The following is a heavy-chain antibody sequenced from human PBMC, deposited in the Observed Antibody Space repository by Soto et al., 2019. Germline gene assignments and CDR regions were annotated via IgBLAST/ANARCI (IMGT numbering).Heavy chain of an antibody. CDR1: GFTFSRFE. V-gene: IGHV3-48*03. D-gene: IGHD3-10*01. J-gene: IGHJ4*02. CDR3: TRAAWFPYLSFY. CDR2: ISSSGSTA. Sequence: GGALRLSCAASGFTFSRFELHWVRQAPGKGLEWISYISSSGSTAYYASSVGGRFTISRDNANNSVYLQMDSLRAEDTALYYCTRAAWFPYLSFYWGQGALVTVS.